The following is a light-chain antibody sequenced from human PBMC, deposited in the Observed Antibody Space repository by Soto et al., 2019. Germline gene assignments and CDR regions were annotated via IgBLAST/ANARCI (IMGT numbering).Light chain of an antibody. Sequence: DIQMTQSQSSLSASVGDTVTITCRSSQDVGRWLSWYQQKPGKAPKILIFATATLQSGVPSRFSGSGSATDFTLTITSLQSEDFATYYCQQARSCPVTFGQGTRLEIK. CDR1: QDVGRW. J-gene: IGKJ5*01. CDR3: QQARSCPVT. V-gene: IGKV1D-12*01. CDR2: ATA.